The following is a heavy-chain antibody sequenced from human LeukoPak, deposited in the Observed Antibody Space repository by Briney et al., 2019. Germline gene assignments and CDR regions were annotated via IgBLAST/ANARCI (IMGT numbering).Heavy chain of an antibody. CDR1: GGSISSGSYY. CDR2: IYTSGST. V-gene: IGHV4-61*02. J-gene: IGHJ5*02. CDR3: ARGYCSGGSCYGYNWFDP. Sequence: SETLSLTCTVSGGSISSGSYYWSWIRQPAGKGLEWIGRIYTSGSTNYNPSLKNRVTISVDQSKNQFSLKLSSVTAADTAVYYCARGYCSGGSCYGYNWFDPWGQGTLVTVSA. D-gene: IGHD2-15*01.